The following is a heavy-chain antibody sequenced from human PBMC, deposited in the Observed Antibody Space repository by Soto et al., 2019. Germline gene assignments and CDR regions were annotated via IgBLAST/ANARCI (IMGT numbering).Heavy chain of an antibody. J-gene: IGHJ6*02. CDR1: GFTFSSYG. Sequence: GGSLRLSCAASGFTFSSYGMHWVRQAPGKGLEWVAVIWYDGSNKYYADSVKGRFTISRDNSKNTLYLQMNSLRAEDTAVYYCAREKITMVRGVIIQDSYYYGMDVWGQGTTVTVSS. V-gene: IGHV3-33*01. CDR2: IWYDGSNK. CDR3: AREKITMVRGVIIQDSYYYGMDV. D-gene: IGHD3-10*01.